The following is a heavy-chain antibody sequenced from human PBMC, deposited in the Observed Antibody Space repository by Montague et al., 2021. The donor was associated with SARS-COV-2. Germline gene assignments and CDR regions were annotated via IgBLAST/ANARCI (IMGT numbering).Heavy chain of an antibody. J-gene: IGHJ4*02. CDR3: ARIFDSSWPTFDY. Sequence: PALVKPTQTLTLTCTFSGFSLSTSGMCVNWIRQPPGKALEWLALXDWXDDKYYSTSLKTRLTISKDTSKNQVVLTMTNMDPVDTATYYCARIFDSSWPTFDYWGQGTLVTVSS. CDR1: GFSLSTSGMC. CDR2: XDWXDDK. D-gene: IGHD6-13*01. V-gene: IGHV2-70*01.